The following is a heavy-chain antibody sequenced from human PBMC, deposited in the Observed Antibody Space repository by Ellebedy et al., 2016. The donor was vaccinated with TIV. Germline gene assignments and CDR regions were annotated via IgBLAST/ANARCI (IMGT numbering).Heavy chain of an antibody. CDR3: ARRKSPGPTMIVDFDY. V-gene: IGHV5-51*01. CDR1: GYSFTSYW. CDR2: IYPGDSDT. Sequence: GESLKISCKGSGYSFTSYWIGWVRQMPGKGLEWMGIIYPGDSDTRYSPSFQGQVTISADKSISTAYLQWSSLKASDTAMYYCARRKSPGPTMIVDFDYWGQGTLVTVSS. J-gene: IGHJ4*02. D-gene: IGHD3-22*01.